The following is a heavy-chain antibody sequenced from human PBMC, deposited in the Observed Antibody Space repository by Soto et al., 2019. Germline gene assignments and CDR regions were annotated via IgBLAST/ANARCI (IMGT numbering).Heavy chain of an antibody. CDR1: GFTFSDYY. CDR3: ARDHRGGHYYYGMDV. V-gene: IGHV3-11*06. D-gene: IGHD3-16*01. CDR2: ISSSSSYT. J-gene: IGHJ6*02. Sequence: QVQLVESGGGLVKPGGSLRLSCAASGFTFSDYYMSWIRQAPGKGLEWVSYISSSSSYTNYADSVKGRFTISRDNAKNSLYLQMNSLRAEDTAVYYCARDHRGGHYYYGMDVWGQGTTVTVSS.